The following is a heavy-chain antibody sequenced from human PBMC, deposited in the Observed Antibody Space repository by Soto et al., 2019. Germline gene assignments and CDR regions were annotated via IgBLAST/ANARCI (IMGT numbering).Heavy chain of an antibody. CDR2: INAGNGNT. CDR3: ARGGGWYGWFDP. J-gene: IGHJ5*02. Sequence: QVQLVQSGAEEKKPGASVKVSCKASGYTFTSYAMHWVRQAPGQRLEWMGWINAGNGNTKYSQKFQGRVTITRDTSASTAYMELRSLRSEDTAVYYCARGGGWYGWFDPWGQGPLVTVSS. D-gene: IGHD6-19*01. CDR1: GYTFTSYA. V-gene: IGHV1-3*05.